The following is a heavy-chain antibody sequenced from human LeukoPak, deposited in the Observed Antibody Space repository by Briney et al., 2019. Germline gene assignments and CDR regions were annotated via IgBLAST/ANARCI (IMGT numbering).Heavy chain of an antibody. Sequence: ASVKVSCKASGYTFISYGISWVRQAPGQGLEWMGWISAYNGNTNYAQKLQGRVTMTTDTSTSTAYMELRSLRSDDTAVYYCARDRVGYCSSTSCSHGAYWGQGTLVTVSS. D-gene: IGHD2-2*01. CDR1: GYTFISYG. CDR3: ARDRVGYCSSTSCSHGAY. J-gene: IGHJ4*02. V-gene: IGHV1-18*01. CDR2: ISAYNGNT.